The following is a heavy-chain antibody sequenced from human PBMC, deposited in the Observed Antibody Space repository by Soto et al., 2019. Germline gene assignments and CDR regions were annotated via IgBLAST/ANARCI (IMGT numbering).Heavy chain of an antibody. CDR2: IYFSGST. Sequence: QVQLQESGPGLVEPSQTLSLTCSVSGGSISSGDYFWSWIRQPPGKGLEWIGYIYFSGSTYYNPSLKSRVTISIDTSKNQFSVKVNSVTAADTAMYYCARERGYCTRPSCHHGLDVWGQGTTVTVSS. CDR3: ARERGYCTRPSCHHGLDV. V-gene: IGHV4-30-4*01. J-gene: IGHJ6*02. CDR1: GGSISSGDYF. D-gene: IGHD2-2*01.